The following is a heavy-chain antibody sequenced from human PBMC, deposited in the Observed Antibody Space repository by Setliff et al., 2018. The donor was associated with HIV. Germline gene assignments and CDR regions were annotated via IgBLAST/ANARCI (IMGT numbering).Heavy chain of an antibody. CDR2: IYPGDSAT. CDR3: ARLPTGDHHFDF. J-gene: IGHJ4*02. D-gene: IGHD7-27*01. V-gene: IGHV5-51*01. CDR1: GNSFTKFW. Sequence: GESLKISCKGSGNSFTKFWIGWVRQMPGKGLEWMGIIYPGDSATRYSPSFQGQVTISADKSISTAYLHWSSLKASDTAMYFCARLPTGDHHFDFWGEGTRVTVS.